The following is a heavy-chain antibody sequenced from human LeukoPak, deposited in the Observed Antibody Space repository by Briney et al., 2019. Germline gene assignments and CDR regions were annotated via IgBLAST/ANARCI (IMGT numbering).Heavy chain of an antibody. V-gene: IGHV3-64*01. D-gene: IGHD4-17*01. CDR3: ARAGTTVTTFYYFDY. CDR2: ISSNGGST. J-gene: IGHJ4*02. Sequence: PGGSLRLSCAASGFTFSSYAMHWVRQAPGKGLEYVSAISSNGGSTYYANSVKGRLTISRDNSKNTLYLQMGSLRAEDMAVYYCARAGTTVTTFYYFDYWGQGTLVTVSS. CDR1: GFTFSSYA.